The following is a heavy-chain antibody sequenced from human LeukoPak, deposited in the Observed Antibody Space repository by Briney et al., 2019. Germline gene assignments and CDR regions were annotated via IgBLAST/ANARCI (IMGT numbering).Heavy chain of an antibody. J-gene: IGHJ4*02. CDR1: GGTFSSYA. Sequence: SVKVSCKASGGTFSSYAISWVRQAPGQGLEWMGGIIPIFGTANYAQKFQGRVTITTDESTSTAYMELSSLRSEDTAVYYCAGGPSGSYGQTPYWGQGTLVTVSS. D-gene: IGHD1-26*01. CDR2: IIPIFGTA. V-gene: IGHV1-69*05. CDR3: AGGPSGSYGQTPY.